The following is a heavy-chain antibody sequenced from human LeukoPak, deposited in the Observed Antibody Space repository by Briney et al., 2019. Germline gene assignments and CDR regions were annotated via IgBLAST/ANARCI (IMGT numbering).Heavy chain of an antibody. D-gene: IGHD6-19*01. CDR2: INPKRGDT. CDR3: ARDATGFYGSAWNFYFDY. CDR1: GYTFTDYY. V-gene: IGHV1-2*02. Sequence: ASVKVSCKASGYTFTDYYIHWMRQAPGQGLEWMGWINPKRGDTKYAQMFQGRVTVTRDTSFNSASMELSSLMSDDAAVYFCARDATGFYGSAWNFYFDYWGQGTLVTVSS. J-gene: IGHJ4*02.